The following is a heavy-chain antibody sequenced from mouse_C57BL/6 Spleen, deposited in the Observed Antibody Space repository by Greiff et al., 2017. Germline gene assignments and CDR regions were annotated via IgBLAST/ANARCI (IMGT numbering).Heavy chain of an antibody. CDR2: INPNNGGT. D-gene: IGHD1-1*01. CDR1: GYTFTDYN. V-gene: IGHV1-18*01. CDR3: ARTTTVVARYFDV. J-gene: IGHJ1*03. Sequence: EVKLQESGPELVKPGASVKIPCKASGYTFTDYNMDWVKQSHGKSLEWIGDINPNNGGTIYNQKFKGKATLTVDKSSSTAYMELRSLTSEDTAVYYCARTTTVVARYFDVWGTGTTVTVSS.